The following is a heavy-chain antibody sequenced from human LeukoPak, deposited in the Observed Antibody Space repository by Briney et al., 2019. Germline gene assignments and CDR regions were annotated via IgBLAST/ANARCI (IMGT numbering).Heavy chain of an antibody. D-gene: IGHD6-13*01. CDR2: INHSGST. Sequence: PSETLSLTCAVYGGSFSGYYWSWIRQPPGKGLEWIGEINHSGSTNYNPSLKSRVTISVDTSKNQFSLKLSSVTAADTAVYYCARDFGYSSSWYQYWGQGTLVTVSS. CDR3: ARDFGYSSSWYQY. CDR1: GGSFSGYY. J-gene: IGHJ4*02. V-gene: IGHV4-34*01.